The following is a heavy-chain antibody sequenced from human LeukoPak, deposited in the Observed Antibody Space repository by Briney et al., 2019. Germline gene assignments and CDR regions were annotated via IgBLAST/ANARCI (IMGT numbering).Heavy chain of an antibody. CDR3: ARSGYSGYEPYFDY. J-gene: IGHJ4*02. D-gene: IGHD5-12*01. CDR2: VYYSGSN. CDR1: GGSISSGGYY. V-gene: IGHV4-31*03. Sequence: SQTLSLTCTVSGGSISSGGYYWSWIRQHPGKGLEWIGYVYYSGSNYYNPSLKSRVTISVDTSKTQFSLKLSSVTAADTAVYYCARSGYSGYEPYFDYWGQGTLVTVSS.